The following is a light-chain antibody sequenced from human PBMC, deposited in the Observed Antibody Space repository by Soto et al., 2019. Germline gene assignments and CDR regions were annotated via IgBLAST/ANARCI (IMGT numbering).Light chain of an antibody. CDR2: GAF. Sequence: EIVLTQSTATLSLSPGERATLSCRASQSVSSYLAWYQQKPGQAPSLLIYGAFTRATGIPARFSGTGSGTEFTLTISSLQSEDFALYYCQQYNDWPLTFGQGTKVDIK. CDR1: QSVSSY. V-gene: IGKV3-15*01. J-gene: IGKJ1*01. CDR3: QQYNDWPLT.